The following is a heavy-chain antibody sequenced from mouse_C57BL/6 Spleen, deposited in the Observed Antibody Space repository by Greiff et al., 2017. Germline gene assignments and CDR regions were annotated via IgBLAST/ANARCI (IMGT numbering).Heavy chain of an antibody. CDR2: IDPENGDT. J-gene: IGHJ2*01. D-gene: IGHD3-2*02. CDR3: TTSDSSGYGY. Sequence: VQLQQSGAELVRPGASVKLSCTASGFNIKDDYMHWVKQRPEQGLEWIGWIDPENGDTEYASKFQGKATITADTSSNTAYLQLSSLTSEDTAVYYGTTSDSSGYGYGGQGTTLTVAA. V-gene: IGHV14-4*01. CDR1: GFNIKDDY.